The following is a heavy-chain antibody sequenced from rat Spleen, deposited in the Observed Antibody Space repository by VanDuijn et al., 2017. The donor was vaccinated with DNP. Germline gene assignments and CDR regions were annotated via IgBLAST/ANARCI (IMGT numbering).Heavy chain of an antibody. CDR3: TTFEGRDA. D-gene: IGHD1-11*01. V-gene: IGHV5S10*01. CDR2: ILYDGGRT. CDR1: GFIFSDCN. Sequence: EVQLVESGGGLVQPGNSLRLSCAASGFIFSDCNMAWVRQAPKKGLEWVATILYDGGRTYYRNSVKGRFTISRDNAKSTLYLQMDSLRSEDTATYYCTTFEGRDAWGQGTSVTVSS. J-gene: IGHJ4*01.